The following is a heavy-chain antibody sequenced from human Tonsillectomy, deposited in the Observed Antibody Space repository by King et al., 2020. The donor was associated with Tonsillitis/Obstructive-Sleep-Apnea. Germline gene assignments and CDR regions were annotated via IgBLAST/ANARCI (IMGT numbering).Heavy chain of an antibody. CDR1: GYIFTSYW. Sequence: VQLVESGAEVKKPGESLKISCKGSGYIFTSYWIGWVRQMPGKGLEWMGIIYPGDSDTRYSPSFQGQVTISADKSISTAYLQWSSLKASDTAMYYCARGYYYDSSGYYPSVDAFDIWGQGTMVTVSS. V-gene: IGHV5-51*03. J-gene: IGHJ3*02. D-gene: IGHD3-22*01. CDR3: ARGYYYDSSGYYPSVDAFDI. CDR2: IYPGDSDT.